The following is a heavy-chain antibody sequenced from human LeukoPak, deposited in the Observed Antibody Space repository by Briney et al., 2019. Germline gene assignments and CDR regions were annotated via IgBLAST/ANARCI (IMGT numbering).Heavy chain of an antibody. CDR1: GYTFTSYG. CDR3: ARSLGTYWGKDFLNWFDP. J-gene: IGHJ5*02. Sequence: GASVKVSCKASGYTFTSYGISWVRQAPGQGLEWMGWISAYNGNTNYAQKLQGRVTMTTDTSTSTAYMELTSLKSEDTAVYYCARSLGTYWGKDFLNWFDPWGQGTLVTVSS. CDR2: ISAYNGNT. D-gene: IGHD3-16*01. V-gene: IGHV1-18*01.